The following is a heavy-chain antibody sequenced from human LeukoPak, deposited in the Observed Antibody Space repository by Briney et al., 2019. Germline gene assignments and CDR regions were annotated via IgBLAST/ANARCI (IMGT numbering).Heavy chain of an antibody. CDR3: ARDLLVDSWIHRPEADTNYYGMDV. J-gene: IGHJ6*02. D-gene: IGHD5-18*01. V-gene: IGHV3-33*01. CDR2: IWYDGSNK. Sequence: GGSLRLSCEASGFTFSSYGMHWVRQAPGKGLEWVAVIWYDGSNKYYADSVKGRFTISRDNSKNTLYLQMNSLRAEDTAVYYCARDLLVDSWIHRPEADTNYYGMDVWGQGTTVTVSS. CDR1: GFTFSSYG.